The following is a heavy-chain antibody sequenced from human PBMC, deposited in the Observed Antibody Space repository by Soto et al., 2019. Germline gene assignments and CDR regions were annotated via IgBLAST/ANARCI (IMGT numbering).Heavy chain of an antibody. Sequence: SETLSLTCTVSGGSISSNYWTWIRQPPGKGLEWIGYVYNSGSTNYNPSLKSRVTISEDTSKSQFSLKVNSMTAADTAVYYCARYRREAVAGYTLDNWGQGILVTSPQ. D-gene: IGHD6-13*01. CDR1: GGSISSNY. CDR3: ARYRREAVAGYTLDN. CDR2: VYNSGST. V-gene: IGHV4-59*01. J-gene: IGHJ4*02.